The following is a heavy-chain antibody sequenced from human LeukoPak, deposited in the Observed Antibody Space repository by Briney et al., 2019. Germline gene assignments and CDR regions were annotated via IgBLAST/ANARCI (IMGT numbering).Heavy chain of an antibody. CDR2: ISSSSSTI. V-gene: IGHV3-48*01. Sequence: GGSLRLSCAASGFTFSSYSMNWVRQAPGKGLEWVSYISSSSSTIYYADSVKGRFTISRDNAKNSLYLQMNSLRAEDTAVYYCARDLGGYNWNDASYYGMDVWGQGTTVTVSS. J-gene: IGHJ6*02. CDR1: GFTFSSYS. CDR3: ARDLGGYNWNDASYYGMDV. D-gene: IGHD1-20*01.